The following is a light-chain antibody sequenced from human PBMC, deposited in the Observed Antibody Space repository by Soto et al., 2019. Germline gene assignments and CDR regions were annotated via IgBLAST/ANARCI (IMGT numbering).Light chain of an antibody. V-gene: IGKV1-5*01. CDR2: DVS. Sequence: DIQMTQSPSTLSASVGDRLTITSPASQSISSWLASYKQKQGKAPNLLIYDVSSLESGVSSRFSGSGSGTEFTLTISSLQPDDFASYYCQQYNSYSLFGGGTKVDIK. CDR1: QSISSW. CDR3: QQYNSYSL. J-gene: IGKJ4*01.